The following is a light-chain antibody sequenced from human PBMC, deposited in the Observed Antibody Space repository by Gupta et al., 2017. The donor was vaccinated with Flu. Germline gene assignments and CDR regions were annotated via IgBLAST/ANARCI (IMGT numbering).Light chain of an antibody. J-gene: IGKJ1*01. V-gene: IGKV1-17*01. CDR2: AAS. CDR3: RQQNRYPRT. Sequence: DIQITQSPSSLSASVGDRVTITCRASQGIRNDLGWYQQKPGKAPKRLIYAASTLESGVPSRCSGSGWGTEFTLTISSLQPEDVATYYSRQQNRYPRTFGQGTKVEIK. CDR1: QGIRND.